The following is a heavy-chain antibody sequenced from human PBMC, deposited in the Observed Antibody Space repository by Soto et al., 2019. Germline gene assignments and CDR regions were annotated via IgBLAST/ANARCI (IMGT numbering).Heavy chain of an antibody. J-gene: IGHJ4*02. D-gene: IGHD6-13*01. Sequence: PGGSLRLSCAASGFTFSGSAMHWVRQASGKGLEWVGRIRSKANSYATAYAASVKGRFTISRDDSKNTAYLQMNSLKTEDTAVNYCTIPEAAAGTPLGWGQGTLVTVSS. V-gene: IGHV3-73*01. CDR3: TIPEAAAGTPLG. CDR2: IRSKANSYAT. CDR1: GFTFSGSA.